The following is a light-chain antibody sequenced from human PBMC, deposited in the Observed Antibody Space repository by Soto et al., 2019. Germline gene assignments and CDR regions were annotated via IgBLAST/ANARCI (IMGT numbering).Light chain of an antibody. Sequence: QSVLTQPASVSGSPGQSITISCTGTSSDIGTYNYVSWYQQHPGKAPKLMLYEVSNRPSGVSNRFFGSKSGNTASLTISGLQAEDEDDYFCNSYTSSSTLYVFGTGTKLTVL. V-gene: IGLV2-14*01. CDR1: SSDIGTYNY. CDR3: NSYTSSSTLYV. CDR2: EVS. J-gene: IGLJ1*01.